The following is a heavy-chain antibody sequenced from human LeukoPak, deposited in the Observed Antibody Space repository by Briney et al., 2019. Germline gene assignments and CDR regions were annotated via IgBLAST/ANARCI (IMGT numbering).Heavy chain of an antibody. V-gene: IGHV3-7*01. CDR1: GFTFSSYW. CDR3: ARDRHYDYVWGSYRYYYYYYMDV. Sequence: GGSLRLSCAASGFTFSSYWMSWVRQAPGKGLEWVANIKQDGSEKYHVDSVKGRFTISRDNAKNSLYLQMNSLRAEDTAVYYCARDRHYDYVWGSYRYYYYYYMDVWGKGTTVTVSS. J-gene: IGHJ6*03. D-gene: IGHD3-16*02. CDR2: IKQDGSEK.